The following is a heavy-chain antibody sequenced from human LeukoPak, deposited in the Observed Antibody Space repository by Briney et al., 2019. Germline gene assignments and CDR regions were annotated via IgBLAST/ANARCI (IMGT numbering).Heavy chain of an antibody. CDR3: ARLVRGVIIHQKNWFDP. CDR1: GYSFTSYW. D-gene: IGHD3-10*01. CDR2: IYPGDSDT. Sequence: GESLKISCKGSGYSFTSYWIGWVRQMPGKGLEWMGIIYPGDSDTRYSPSFQGQVTISADKSISTAYLQWSSLKASDTAMYYCARLVRGVIIHQKNWFDPWGQGTLVTVSS. V-gene: IGHV5-51*01. J-gene: IGHJ5*02.